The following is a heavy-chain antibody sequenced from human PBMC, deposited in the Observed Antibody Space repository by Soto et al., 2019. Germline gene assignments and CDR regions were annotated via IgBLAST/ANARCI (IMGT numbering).Heavy chain of an antibody. D-gene: IGHD3-3*01. V-gene: IGHV4-61*01. CDR2: VYYSGTT. J-gene: IGHJ5*02. CDR3: ASVVITIFGRPPTRCSDP. CDR1: GGSVSDKTYY. Sequence: SETLSLTCSVSGGSVSDKTYYWSWIRQPPGKRLEWIGYVYYSGTTNYNPSLKSRVTISVDLSKNQSSPRLSSVTAADTAAYYCASVVITIFGRPPTRCSDPPCQGTLVTGSS.